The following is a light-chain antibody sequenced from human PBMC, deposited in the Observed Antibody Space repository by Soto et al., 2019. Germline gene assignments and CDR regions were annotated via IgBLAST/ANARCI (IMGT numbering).Light chain of an antibody. CDR3: QHYNDFQCT. Sequence: DIQMTQSPSTLSASVGDGVTITCRASQIIGSWLAWYQQKPGKAPKLLIYKATNLQSGVPSRFSGSGSGTAFSLTISSLQPEESATYFGQHYNDFQCTFGRWAKLDI. CDR1: QIIGSW. V-gene: IGKV1-5*03. CDR2: KAT. J-gene: IGKJ2*02.